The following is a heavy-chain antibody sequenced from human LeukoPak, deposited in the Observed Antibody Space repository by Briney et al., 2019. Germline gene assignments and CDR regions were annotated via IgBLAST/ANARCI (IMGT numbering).Heavy chain of an antibody. CDR1: GFTFSSYW. V-gene: IGHV3-7*01. D-gene: IGHD1-26*01. J-gene: IGHJ4*02. CDR3: ARDSGRREDY. Sequence: GGSLRLSCAGSGFTFSSYWMTWVRQAPGKGLAWVANINQDGSGKYYVDSVKGRFTISRDNAKNSLYLQMNSLRAEDTAVYYCARDSGRREDYWGQGTLVTVSS. CDR2: INQDGSGK.